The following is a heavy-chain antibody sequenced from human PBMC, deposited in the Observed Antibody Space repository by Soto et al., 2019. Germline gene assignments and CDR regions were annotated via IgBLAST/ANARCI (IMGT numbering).Heavy chain of an antibody. CDR1: GFTFSDYY. Sequence: GSLRLSCAASGFTFSDYYMSWIRQAPGKGLEWVSYISSSSSYTNYADSVKGRFTISRDNAKNSLYLQMNSLRAEDTAVYYCARPLPLYDILPVPDYWGKGTLVTVTP. V-gene: IGHV3-11*03. CDR3: ARPLPLYDILPVPDY. CDR2: ISSSSSYT. D-gene: IGHD3-9*01. J-gene: IGHJ4*02.